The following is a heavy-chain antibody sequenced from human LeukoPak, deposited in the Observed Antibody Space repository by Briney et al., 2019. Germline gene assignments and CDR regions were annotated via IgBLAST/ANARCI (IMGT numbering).Heavy chain of an antibody. CDR2: ISAYNGNT. CDR3: ARVVIYYDSSGYYYVRPRYFDY. D-gene: IGHD3-22*01. J-gene: IGHJ4*02. CDR1: GYTFTSYG. V-gene: IGHV1-18*01. Sequence: GASVKVPCKASGYTFTSYGISWVRQAPGQGLEWMGWISAYNGNTNYAQKLQGRVTMTTDTSTSTAYMELRSLRSDDTAVYYCARVVIYYDSSGYYYVRPRYFDYWGQGTLVTVSS.